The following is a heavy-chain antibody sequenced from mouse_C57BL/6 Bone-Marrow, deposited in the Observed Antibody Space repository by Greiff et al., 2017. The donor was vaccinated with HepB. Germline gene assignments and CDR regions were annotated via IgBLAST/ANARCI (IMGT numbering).Heavy chain of an antibody. J-gene: IGHJ4*01. CDR1: GFTFSSYG. Sequence: DVHLVESGGDLVKPGGSLKLSCAASGFTFSSYGMSWVRQTPDKRLEWVATISSGGSYTYYPDSVKGRFTISRDNAKNTLYLQMSSLKSEDTAMYYCASLLLRYAMDYWGQGTSVTVSS. CDR3: ASLLLRYAMDY. V-gene: IGHV5-6*01. CDR2: ISSGGSYT. D-gene: IGHD1-1*01.